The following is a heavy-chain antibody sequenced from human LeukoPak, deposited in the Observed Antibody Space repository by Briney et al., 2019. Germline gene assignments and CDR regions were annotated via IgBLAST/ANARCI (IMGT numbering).Heavy chain of an antibody. CDR2: MTGPADTT. CDR3: AKGAEIDH. J-gene: IGHJ4*02. V-gene: IGHV3-23*01. CDR1: GFNFNNFA. Sequence: GGSLRLSCAACGFNFNNFAMSWVRQAPGKGLEWLSAMTGPADTTYYAESVKGRFTISRDYSKSMVSLQMNSLRVEDTAIYYCAKGAEIDHWGQGTLVTVSS.